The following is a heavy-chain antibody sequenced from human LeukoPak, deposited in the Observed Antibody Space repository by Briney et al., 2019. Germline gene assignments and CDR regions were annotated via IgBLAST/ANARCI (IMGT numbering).Heavy chain of an antibody. CDR2: IYYSGCT. CDR3: ARVLVLRYFDWLSTPLYYFDY. CDR1: GGSISSSF. V-gene: IGHV4-59*01. Sequence: SETLSLTCTVSGGSISSSFWSWIRQPPGKGLEWIGYIYYSGCTNYNPSLRSRVTISVDTSKNQFSLKLSSVTAADTAVYYCARVLVLRYFDWLSTPLYYFDYWGQGTLVTVSS. D-gene: IGHD3-9*01. J-gene: IGHJ4*02.